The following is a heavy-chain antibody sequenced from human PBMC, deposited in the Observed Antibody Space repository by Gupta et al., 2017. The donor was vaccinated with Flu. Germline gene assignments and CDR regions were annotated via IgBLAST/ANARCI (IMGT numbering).Heavy chain of an antibody. D-gene: IGHD2-21*01. J-gene: IGHJ4*02. CDR2: TRSKAYGGTT. CDR1: GFTFGDYA. V-gene: IGHV3-49*04. CDR3: TRGGDCVTSCPDFDY. Sequence: EVQLVESGGGLVQPGRSLRLSCTASGFTFGDYAMSWVRQAPGKGLEWVGFTRSKAYGGTTEYAASVKGRFTISRDDSKSIAYLQMNSLKTEDTAVYYCTRGGDCVTSCPDFDYWGQGTLVTVSS.